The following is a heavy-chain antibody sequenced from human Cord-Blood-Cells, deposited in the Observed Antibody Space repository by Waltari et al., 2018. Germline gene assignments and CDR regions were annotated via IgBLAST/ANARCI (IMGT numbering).Heavy chain of an antibody. CDR1: GGTFSSYA. V-gene: IGHV1-69*09. D-gene: IGHD2-21*01. CDR3: ARDSYCGGDCYDAFDI. CDR2: ISPILGIA. Sequence: QVQLVQSGAEVKKPGSSVKVSCKASGGTFSSYAISWVRQAPGQGLEWMGRISPILGIANYAQKFQGRVTITADKSTSTAYMELSSLRSEDTAVYYCARDSYCGGDCYDAFDIWGQGTMVTVSS. J-gene: IGHJ3*02.